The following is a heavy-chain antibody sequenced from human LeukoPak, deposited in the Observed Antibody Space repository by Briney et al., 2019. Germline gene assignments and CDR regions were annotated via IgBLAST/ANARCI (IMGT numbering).Heavy chain of an antibody. J-gene: IGHJ6*03. CDR3: ATGGSYRDYYYYMDV. Sequence: ASVKVSCKASGGTFSSYAISWVRQAPGQGLEWMGGIIPIFGTANYAQKFQGRVTMTEDTSTDTAYMELSSLRSEDTAVYYCATGGSYRDYYYYMDVWGKGTTVTISS. D-gene: IGHD1-26*01. CDR2: IIPIFGTA. V-gene: IGHV1-69*06. CDR1: GGTFSSYA.